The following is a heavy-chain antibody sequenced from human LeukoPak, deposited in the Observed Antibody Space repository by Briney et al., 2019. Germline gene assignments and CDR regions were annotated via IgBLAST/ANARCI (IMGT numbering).Heavy chain of an antibody. Sequence: ASVKVSCKASGYTFTSYDINWVRQATGQGLEWMGWMNPNSGNTGYAQKFQGRVTITRNTSISTAYMELSSLRSEDTAVYYSARGERYSSSWSFNWFDPWGQGTLVTVSS. D-gene: IGHD6-13*01. CDR3: ARGERYSSSWSFNWFDP. CDR2: MNPNSGNT. J-gene: IGHJ5*02. CDR1: GYTFTSYD. V-gene: IGHV1-8*03.